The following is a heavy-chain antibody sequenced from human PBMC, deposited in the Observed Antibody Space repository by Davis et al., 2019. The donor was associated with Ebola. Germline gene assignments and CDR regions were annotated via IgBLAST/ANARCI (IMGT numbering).Heavy chain of an antibody. CDR3: ATGIMITLGGWDY. V-gene: IGHV3-53*01. D-gene: IGHD3-16*01. J-gene: IGHJ4*02. Sequence: GESLKISCAASGFTFSSYWMSWVRRALGKGLEWVSVIYSGGSTYYADSVKGRFTISRDNSKNTLYLQMNSLRAEDTAVYYCATGIMITLGGWDYWGQGTLVTVSS. CDR2: IYSGGST. CDR1: GFTFSSYW.